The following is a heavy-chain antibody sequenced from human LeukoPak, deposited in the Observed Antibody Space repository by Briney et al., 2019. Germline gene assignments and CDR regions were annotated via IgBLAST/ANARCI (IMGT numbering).Heavy chain of an antibody. V-gene: IGHV3-74*01. D-gene: IGHD2-21*01. Sequence: GGSLRLSCAASGNYWMHWVRQAPGKGLVWVSRINSDGSSTSYADSVKGRFTISRDNAKNTLYLQMNSLRAEDTAVYYCARDQSDTFDYWGQGTLVTVSS. J-gene: IGHJ4*02. CDR1: GNYW. CDR3: ARDQSDTFDY. CDR2: INSDGSST.